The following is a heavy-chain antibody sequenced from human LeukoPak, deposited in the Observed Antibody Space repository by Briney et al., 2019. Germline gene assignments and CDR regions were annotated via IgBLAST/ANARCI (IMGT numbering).Heavy chain of an antibody. V-gene: IGHV4-34*01. CDR2: INHSGSA. Sequence: SETLSLTCGVYGGSFSGDYWSWVRQPPGKGLEWIGEINHSGSASYNPSLKTRVTISVDTSKIQFSLKLSSVTAADTVVYYCARQTGSGLFILPGGQGTLVTVSS. D-gene: IGHD3/OR15-3a*01. CDR1: GGSFSGDY. CDR3: ARQTGSGLFILP. J-gene: IGHJ4*02.